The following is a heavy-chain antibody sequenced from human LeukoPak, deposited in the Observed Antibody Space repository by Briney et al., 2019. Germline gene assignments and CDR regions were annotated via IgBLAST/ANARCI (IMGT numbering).Heavy chain of an antibody. CDR1: TFAFSSYA. Sequence: GGSLRLSCAASTFAFSSYAMHWVRQAPGKGLEWVSVISYDGSNKYYADSVKGRFTISRDNSKNTLYLQMNSLTAEDTAVYYCARAYDSGWYVTDYWGQGILVTVSS. CDR3: ARAYDSGWYVTDY. V-gene: IGHV3-30-3*01. D-gene: IGHD6-19*01. J-gene: IGHJ4*02. CDR2: ISYDGSNK.